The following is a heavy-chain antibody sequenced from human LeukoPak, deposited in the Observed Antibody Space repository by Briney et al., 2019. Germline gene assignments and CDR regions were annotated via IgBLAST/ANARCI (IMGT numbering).Heavy chain of an antibody. CDR1: GFTFSSYV. CDR3: ARGGRGSAAVVAPRSFDI. Sequence: GGSLRLSCAASGFTFSSYVMTWVRQAPGKGLEWVSSINAGGATTYYADSVKGRFIISRDISKNTLYLQMNSLRAEDSALYYCARGGRGSAAVVAPRSFDIWGQGTMVTVSS. J-gene: IGHJ3*02. CDR2: INAGGATT. V-gene: IGHV3-23*01. D-gene: IGHD3-22*01.